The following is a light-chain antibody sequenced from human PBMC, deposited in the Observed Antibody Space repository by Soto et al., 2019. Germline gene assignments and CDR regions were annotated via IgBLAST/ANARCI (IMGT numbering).Light chain of an antibody. Sequence: DVQMTQSPSSLSASVGDRVTITCWASQGVSGDLCWYQQKPGKAPKRLIYAASSLSSGVPSRVSGGGSVTELPSTVSGLQPEDSATYYCQQRYSYPITCGGGTKVEI. V-gene: IGKV1-17*01. CDR3: QQRYSYPIT. CDR1: QGVSGD. CDR2: AAS. J-gene: IGKJ4*01.